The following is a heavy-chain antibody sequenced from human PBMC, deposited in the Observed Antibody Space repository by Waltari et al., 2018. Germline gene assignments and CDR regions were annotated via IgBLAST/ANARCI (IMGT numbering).Heavy chain of an antibody. CDR2: VYYGANT. CDR3: GRQYYDSGWPRFVQH. CDR1: GDSISSSPCC. Sequence: QLHLQESGPRLVKPSEPLSLTYTVSGDSISSSPCCWGWIRQPPGKGPEGIGTVYYGANTYCRASLRSRVTISVDASKNQCALTMNSVTAADTAVYYGGRQYYDSGWPRFVQHWGQGTLVTVSA. J-gene: IGHJ1*01. V-gene: IGHV4-39*01. D-gene: IGHD3-22*01.